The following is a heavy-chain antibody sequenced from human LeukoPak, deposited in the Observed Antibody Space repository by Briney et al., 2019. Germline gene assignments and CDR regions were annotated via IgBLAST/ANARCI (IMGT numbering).Heavy chain of an antibody. CDR1: GGSISSGDYY. CDR3: APGTVVVPAAIYRRGWG. Sequence: SQTLSLTCTFSGGSISSGDYYWSWIRQPPGKGLEWIGYIDYSGSTYYNPSLKSRLTISVDTSKNQFCLKLSSVTAADTAVYYCAPGTVVVPAAIYRRGWGWGQGTLVTVSS. V-gene: IGHV4-30-4*08. CDR2: IDYSGST. J-gene: IGHJ4*02. D-gene: IGHD2-2*02.